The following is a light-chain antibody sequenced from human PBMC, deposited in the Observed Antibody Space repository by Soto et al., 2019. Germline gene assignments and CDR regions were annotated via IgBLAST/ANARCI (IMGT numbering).Light chain of an antibody. CDR1: SSDVGGYNY. J-gene: IGLJ2*01. Sequence: QSVLTQPASVSGSPGQSITISCIGTSSDVGGYNYVSWYQQHPGKAPKLMIYDVSNRPSGVSNRFSGSKSGNTASLTISGLQAEDEAHYYCSSYTSSSTVVFGGGTKVTVL. CDR3: SSYTSSSTVV. CDR2: DVS. V-gene: IGLV2-14*03.